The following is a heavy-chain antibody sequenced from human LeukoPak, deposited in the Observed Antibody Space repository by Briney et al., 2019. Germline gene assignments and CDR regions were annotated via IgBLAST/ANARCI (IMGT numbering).Heavy chain of an antibody. CDR1: GYTFTSYY. V-gene: IGHV1-46*01. CDR3: ARVMAGRDPFDY. J-gene: IGHJ4*02. D-gene: IGHD6-19*01. CDR2: INPSGGST. Sequence: ASVKVSCKASGYTFTSYYMHWVRQAPGQGLEWMGIINPSGGSTSYAQKFQGRVTMTRDTSTSTVYIELSSLRSEDTAVYYCARVMAGRDPFDYWGQGTLVTVSS.